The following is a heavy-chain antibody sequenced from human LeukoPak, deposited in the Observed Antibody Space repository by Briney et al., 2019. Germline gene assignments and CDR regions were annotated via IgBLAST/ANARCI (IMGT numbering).Heavy chain of an antibody. V-gene: IGHV1-2*02. Sequence: ASVKVSCKASGYTFTGYYMHWVRQAPGQGLEWMGWINPNSGGTNYAQKFQGRVTMTRDTSISTAYMELSRLRSDDTAVYYCARVRGSGWYRLTFDYWGQGTLVTVSS. CDR2: INPNSGGT. J-gene: IGHJ4*02. CDR1: GYTFTGYY. D-gene: IGHD6-19*01. CDR3: ARVRGSGWYRLTFDY.